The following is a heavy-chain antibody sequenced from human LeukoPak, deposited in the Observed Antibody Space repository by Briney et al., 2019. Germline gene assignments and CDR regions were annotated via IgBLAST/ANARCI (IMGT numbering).Heavy chain of an antibody. D-gene: IGHD6-19*01. V-gene: IGHV4-39*07. Sequence: SETLSLTCTVSGGSISSSSYYWGWIRQPPGKGLEWIGEIYHSGSTNYNPSLKSRVTISVDKSKNQFSLKLSSVTAADTAVYYCARDSRYSSGLRGAFDIWGQGTMVTVSS. CDR1: GGSISSSSYY. CDR2: IYHSGST. J-gene: IGHJ3*02. CDR3: ARDSRYSSGLRGAFDI.